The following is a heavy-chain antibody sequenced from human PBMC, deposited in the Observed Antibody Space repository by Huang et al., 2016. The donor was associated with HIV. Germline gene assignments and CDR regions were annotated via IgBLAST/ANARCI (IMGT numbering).Heavy chain of an antibody. CDR1: GYIFSNYG. V-gene: IGHV1-18*01. Sequence: QVQLMQSGAEVKKPGASVKVSCKSSGYIFSNYGISWVRQAPGQGLEWMAWLSAYNGNTHYAQRLQDRVTLTTDTSTGTAYMELRSLTSDDTAIYYCARDVPVAAAPLLDYWGQGTLVTVSS. J-gene: IGHJ4*02. D-gene: IGHD6-13*01. CDR3: ARDVPVAAAPLLDY. CDR2: LSAYNGNT.